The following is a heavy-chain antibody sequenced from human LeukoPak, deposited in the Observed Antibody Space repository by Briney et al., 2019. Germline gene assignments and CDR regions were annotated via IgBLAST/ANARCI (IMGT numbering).Heavy chain of an antibody. CDR2: ISDSAITI. V-gene: IGHV3-11*01. Sequence: GGSLRLSCAASGFSFSDYYMSWIRQAPGKGLEWVSYISDSAITIYYADSVKGRFTISRDNAKNSLYLQMNSLRAEDTAVYYCARSTYSSGWYPTHFDYWSRGTLVTVSS. D-gene: IGHD6-19*01. CDR1: GFSFSDYY. J-gene: IGHJ4*02. CDR3: ARSTYSSGWYPTHFDY.